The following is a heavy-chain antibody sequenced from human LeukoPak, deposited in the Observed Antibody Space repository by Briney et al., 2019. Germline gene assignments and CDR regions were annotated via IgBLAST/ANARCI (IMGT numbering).Heavy chain of an antibody. Sequence: PGGSLRLSCAASGFTFDDYGMSWVRQAPGKGLEWVSGINWNGGSTGYADSVKGRFTISRDNAKNSLYLQMNSLRAEDTALYYCARPRYSSGWYYFDYWGQGTLVTVSS. D-gene: IGHD6-19*01. V-gene: IGHV3-20*04. CDR3: ARPRYSSGWYYFDY. CDR1: GFTFDDYG. J-gene: IGHJ4*02. CDR2: INWNGGST.